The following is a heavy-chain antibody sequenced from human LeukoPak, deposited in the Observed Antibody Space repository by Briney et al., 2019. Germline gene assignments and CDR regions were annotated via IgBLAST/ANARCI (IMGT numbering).Heavy chain of an antibody. CDR1: GGSISSSSYY. D-gene: IGHD6-13*01. Sequence: SETLSLTCTVSGGSISSSSYYWGWIRQPPGKGLEWIGSIYYSGSTYYNPSLKSRVTISVDTSKNQFSLKLSSVTAADTAVYYCARYLGYSSSWYGGWFDPWGQGTLVTVSS. CDR3: ARYLGYSSSWYGGWFDP. CDR2: IYYSGST. V-gene: IGHV4-39*07. J-gene: IGHJ5*02.